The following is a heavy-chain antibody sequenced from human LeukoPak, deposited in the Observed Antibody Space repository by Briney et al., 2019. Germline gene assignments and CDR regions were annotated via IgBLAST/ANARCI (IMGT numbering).Heavy chain of an antibody. CDR3: AKGLTYIVVVPAAMT. D-gene: IGHD2-2*01. V-gene: IGHV3-23*01. Sequence: PGGSLRLSCAASGFTFSGYAMSWVRQAPGKGLEWVSAMSGNGGSTYYADSVKGRFTISRDNSKNTLYLQMNSLRAEDTAVYYCAKGLTYIVVVPAAMTWGQGTLVTVSS. CDR2: MSGNGGST. CDR1: GFTFSGYA. J-gene: IGHJ4*02.